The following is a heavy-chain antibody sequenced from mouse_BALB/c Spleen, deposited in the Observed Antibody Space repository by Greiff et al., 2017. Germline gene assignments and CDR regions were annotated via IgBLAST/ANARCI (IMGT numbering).Heavy chain of an antibody. CDR3: ARAPLYGNYAMDY. V-gene: IGHV5-4*02. CDR2: ISDGGSYT. CDR1: GFTFSDYY. J-gene: IGHJ4*01. D-gene: IGHD2-1*01. Sequence: VKLVESGGGLVKPGGSLKLSCAASGFTFSDYYMYWVRQTPEKRLEWVATISDGGSYTYYPDSVKGRFTISRDNAKNNLYLQMSSLKSEDTAMYYCARAPLYGNYAMDYWGQGTSVTVSS.